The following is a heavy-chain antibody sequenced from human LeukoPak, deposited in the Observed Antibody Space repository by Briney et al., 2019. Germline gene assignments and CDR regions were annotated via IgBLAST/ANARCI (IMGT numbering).Heavy chain of an antibody. CDR2: MNNGPGAT. J-gene: IGHJ6*02. CDR1: GFSFSTSP. CDR3: AKTHYDLLDV. Sequence: GGSLRLSCVVSGFSFSTSPMSWVRQPPGKGLEWVSAMNNGPGATFYRDSVRGRFTISRDDSKSTLYLQMNSLRAEDTGTYYCAKTHYDLLDVWGQGTTVTVSS. D-gene: IGHD5-12*01. V-gene: IGHV3-23*01.